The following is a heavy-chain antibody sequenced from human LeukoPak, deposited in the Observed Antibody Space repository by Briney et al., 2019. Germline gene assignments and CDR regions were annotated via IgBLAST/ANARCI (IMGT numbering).Heavy chain of an antibody. D-gene: IGHD3-9*01. CDR2: IYYSGST. Sequence: SETLSLTCNVSGDSISSSSYYWGWIRQPPGKGLEWIGNIYYSGSTYYNPSLKSRVTISVDTSKNQFSLKLSSVTAADTAVYYCARRLAYYDILTGYYNSGRTHFDYWGQGTLVTVSS. J-gene: IGHJ4*02. CDR3: ARRLAYYDILTGYYNSGRTHFDY. CDR1: GDSISSSSYY. V-gene: IGHV4-39*01.